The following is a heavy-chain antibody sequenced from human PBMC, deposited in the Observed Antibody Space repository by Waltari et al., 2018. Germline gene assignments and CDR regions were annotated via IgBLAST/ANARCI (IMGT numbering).Heavy chain of an antibody. CDR1: GFTFSSYA. CDR2: IYSGGST. CDR3: AKDSSGSYAFDI. J-gene: IGHJ3*02. D-gene: IGHD3-22*01. V-gene: IGHV3-23*03. Sequence: EVQLLESGGGLVQPGGSLRLSCAASGFTFSSYAMSWVRQAPGKGLEWVSVIYSGGSTYYADSVKGRFTISRDNSKNTLYLQMNSLRAEDTAVYYCAKDSSGSYAFDIWGQGTMVTVSS.